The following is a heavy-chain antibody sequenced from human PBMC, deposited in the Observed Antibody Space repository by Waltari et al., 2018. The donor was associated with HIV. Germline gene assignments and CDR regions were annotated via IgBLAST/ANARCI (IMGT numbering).Heavy chain of an antibody. CDR1: GGSFSGYY. V-gene: IGHV4-34*01. D-gene: IGHD1-26*01. CDR3: ARRVGAALLYGMDV. J-gene: IGHJ6*02. CDR2: INHSGST. Sequence: QVQLQQWGAGLLKPSETLSLTCAVYGGSFSGYYWSWIRQPPGKGLEWIGEINHSGSTNYNPSLKSRVTISVDTSKNQFSLKLSSVTAADTAVYYCARRVGAALLYGMDVWGQGTTVTVSS.